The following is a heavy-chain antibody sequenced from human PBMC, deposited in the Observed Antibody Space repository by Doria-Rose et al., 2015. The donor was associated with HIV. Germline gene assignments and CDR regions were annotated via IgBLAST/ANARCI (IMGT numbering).Heavy chain of an antibody. D-gene: IGHD3-16*01. Sequence: VQLQESGPGLVKPSETLSLTCAVSGASISGDNYWGWIRQPPGKGLEWIGSYYSSGRTYYNPSLKSRVTISADTSKNQFSLNLSSLTAADTAVYYCVMMPHYWGQGTLVTVSS. CDR3: VMMPHY. V-gene: IGHV4-38-2*01. CDR1: GASISGDNY. CDR2: YYSSGRT. J-gene: IGHJ4*02.